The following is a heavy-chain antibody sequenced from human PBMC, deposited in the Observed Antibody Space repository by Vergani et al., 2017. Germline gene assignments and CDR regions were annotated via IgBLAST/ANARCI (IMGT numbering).Heavy chain of an antibody. CDR2: IIPILGIA. V-gene: IGHV1-69*08. Sequence: QVQLVQSGAEVKKPGSSVKVSCKASGGTFSSYTISWVRQAPGQVLELMGMIIPILGIANYAQKFQGRVTITADKSTSTAYMELSSLRSADTAGYYCARDSPMAAAGTNFGSNYDYYGMDVWGQGTTVTVSS. CDR1: GGTFSSYT. CDR3: ARDSPMAAAGTNFGSNYDYYGMDV. J-gene: IGHJ6*02. D-gene: IGHD6-13*01.